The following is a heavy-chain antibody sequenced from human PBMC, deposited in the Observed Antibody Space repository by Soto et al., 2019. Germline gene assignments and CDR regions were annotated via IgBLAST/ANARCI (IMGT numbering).Heavy chain of an antibody. D-gene: IGHD2-2*01. CDR2: IYYSGST. CDR1: GGSISSGGYY. Sequence: PSETLSLTCTVSGGSISSGGYYLSWIRQHPGKGLEWIGYIYYSGSTYYNPSLKSRVTISVDTSKNQFSLKLSSVTAADTAVYYCARARAGYCSSTSCYGGGWFDPWGQGTLVTVSS. V-gene: IGHV4-31*03. CDR3: ARARAGYCSSTSCYGGGWFDP. J-gene: IGHJ5*02.